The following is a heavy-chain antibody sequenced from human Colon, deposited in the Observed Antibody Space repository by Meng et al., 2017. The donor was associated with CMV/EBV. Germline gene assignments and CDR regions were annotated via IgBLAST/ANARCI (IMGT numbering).Heavy chain of an antibody. Sequence: GESLKISCSASGFTFSMFSTYEMNWVRQAPGKGLEWIASISSSGGTIYYADSVKGRFTISRDNAKNSLYLQMNSLSAGDTAVYYCARGDYDFWGGYWGQGTLVTVSS. V-gene: IGHV3-48*03. D-gene: IGHD3-3*01. CDR1: GFTFS. J-gene: IGHJ4*02. CDR2: ISSSGGTI. CDR3: ARGDYDFWGGY.